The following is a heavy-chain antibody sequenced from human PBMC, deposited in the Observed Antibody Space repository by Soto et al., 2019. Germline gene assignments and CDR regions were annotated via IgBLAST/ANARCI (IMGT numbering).Heavy chain of an antibody. CDR2: IDPSDSYT. V-gene: IGHV5-10-1*01. D-gene: IGHD4-17*01. CDR3: ARHPTSTVVTSYYYGMDV. J-gene: IGHJ6*02. Sequence: VRQMPGKGLEWMGRIDPSDSYTNYSPSFQGHVTISADKSISTAYLQWSSLKASDTAMYYCARHPTSTVVTSYYYGMDVWGQGTTVTVSS.